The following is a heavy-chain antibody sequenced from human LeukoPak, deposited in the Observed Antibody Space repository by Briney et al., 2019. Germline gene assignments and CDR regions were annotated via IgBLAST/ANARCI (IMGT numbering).Heavy chain of an antibody. V-gene: IGHV4-39*07. CDR1: GGSISSSSYY. D-gene: IGHD3-22*01. CDR2: IYYSGST. J-gene: IGHJ5*02. Sequence: SETLSLTCTVSGGSISSSSYYWGWIRQPPGKGLEWIGSIYYSGSTYYNPSLKSRVTISVDTSKNQFSLKLSSVTAADTAVYYCARGVHVRKYDSNQNSFDPWGQGTLVTVSS. CDR3: ARGVHVRKYDSNQNSFDP.